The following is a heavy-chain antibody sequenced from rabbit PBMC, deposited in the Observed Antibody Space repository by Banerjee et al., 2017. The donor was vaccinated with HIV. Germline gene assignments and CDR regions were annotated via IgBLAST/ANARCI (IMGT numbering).Heavy chain of an antibody. J-gene: IGHJ4*01. CDR3: ARGVGYDANYFNL. Sequence: QEQLEESGGDLVQPEGSLTLTCTASGFSFSSNYYMHWVRQAPGKGLEWIACIYTSSGNTYYASWAKGRFTISKPSSTTVTLQMTSLTAADTATYFCARGVGYDANYFNLWGQGTLVTVS. CDR1: GFSFSSNYY. V-gene: IGHV1S45*01. D-gene: IGHD6-1*01. CDR2: IYTSSGNT.